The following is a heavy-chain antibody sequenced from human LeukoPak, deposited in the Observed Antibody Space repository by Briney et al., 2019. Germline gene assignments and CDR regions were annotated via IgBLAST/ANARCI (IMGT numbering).Heavy chain of an antibody. CDR3: ARHKTGGTYPLDY. J-gene: IGHJ4*02. CDR1: GGSMNAYF. Sequence: SETLSLTCTVSGGSMNAYFWSWIRQPPGKGLEWIGHIHYSGSTTYNPSLKSRVTISVDVSKNQFSLKLSSVTAADTAVYYCARHKTGGTYPLDYWGQGTLVTVSS. D-gene: IGHD1-26*01. CDR2: IHYSGST. V-gene: IGHV4-59*08.